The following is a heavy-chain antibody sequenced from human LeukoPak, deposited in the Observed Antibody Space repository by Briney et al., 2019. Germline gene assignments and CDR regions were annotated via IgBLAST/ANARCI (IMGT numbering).Heavy chain of an antibody. V-gene: IGHV3-23*01. CDR2: ISGSGGST. J-gene: IGHJ4*02. Sequence: GGSLRLSCAASGFTFSSYSMNWVRQAPGKGLEWVSAISGSGGSTYYADSVKGRFTISRDNSKNTLYLQMNSLRAEDTAVYYCAKDTVLLWFGELRSGVDYWGQGTLVTVSS. D-gene: IGHD3-10*01. CDR3: AKDTVLLWFGELRSGVDY. CDR1: GFTFSSYS.